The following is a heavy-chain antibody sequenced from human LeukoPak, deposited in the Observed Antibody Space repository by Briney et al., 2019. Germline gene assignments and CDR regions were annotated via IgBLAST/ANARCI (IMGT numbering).Heavy chain of an antibody. D-gene: IGHD6-13*01. V-gene: IGHV3-30*04. J-gene: IGHJ4*02. Sequence: PGGSLRLSCAASGFAFSNYAMHWVRQAPGRGLEWVGVLSYDGRKEHCADSVRGRFTVSRDNTKNTLYLQMNSLKAEDTALYYCVRVFQQLVRFDYWGQGTLVTVSS. CDR1: GFAFSNYA. CDR3: VRVFQQLVRFDY. CDR2: LSYDGRKE.